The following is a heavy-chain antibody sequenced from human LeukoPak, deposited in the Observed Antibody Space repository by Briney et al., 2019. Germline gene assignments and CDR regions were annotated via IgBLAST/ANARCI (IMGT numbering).Heavy chain of an antibody. D-gene: IGHD1-1*01. CDR3: ARRVRYYGMDV. V-gene: IGHV5-51*01. Sequence: GASLQISCKGSGYSFTSYWIGWVRQLPGKGLEWMGIIYPGDSDTRYSPSFQGQVTISADKSISTAYLQWGSLKASDTAMYYCARRVRYYGMDVWGQGTTVTVSS. CDR1: GYSFTSYW. J-gene: IGHJ6*02. CDR2: IYPGDSDT.